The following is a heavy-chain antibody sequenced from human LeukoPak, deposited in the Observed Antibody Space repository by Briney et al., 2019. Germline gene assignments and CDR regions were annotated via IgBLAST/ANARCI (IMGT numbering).Heavy chain of an antibody. J-gene: IGHJ6*02. D-gene: IGHD1-26*01. CDR2: ISSSSSYI. Sequence: GGSLRLSCAASGFTFSSYSLNWVRQAPGKGLEWVSSISSSSSYIYYADSVKGRFTISRDNAKNSLYLQMNSLRAEDTAVYYCASVQVGPDPCYYGMDVWGQGTTVTVSS. CDR3: ASVQVGPDPCYYGMDV. V-gene: IGHV3-21*01. CDR1: GFTFSSYS.